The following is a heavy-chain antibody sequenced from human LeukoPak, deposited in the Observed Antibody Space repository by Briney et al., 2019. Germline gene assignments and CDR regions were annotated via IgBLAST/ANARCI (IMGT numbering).Heavy chain of an antibody. Sequence: SETLSLTCSVAGGSVSSYFWSWIRQRAGKGLEWIGRIYSSGTTNYNPSLKSRVTMSVDASKNQFSLKSNSVTAADTAVYYCARGPRSGHHDYWGQGVLVTVSS. CDR1: GGSVSSYF. D-gene: IGHD6-19*01. V-gene: IGHV4-4*07. J-gene: IGHJ4*02. CDR3: ARGPRSGHHDY. CDR2: IYSSGTT.